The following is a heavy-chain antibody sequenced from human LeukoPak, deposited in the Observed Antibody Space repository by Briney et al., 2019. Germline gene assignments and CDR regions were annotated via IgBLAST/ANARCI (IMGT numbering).Heavy chain of an antibody. Sequence: GESLKISCQGSGYSFTSYWIGWVRQMPGKGLAWMEIIYPGDSDTRYSLSFQGQITISAEKSISTAYLQWSSLKASDTAMYYCARPRIVGAQVDAFDIWGQGTMVTVSS. D-gene: IGHD1-26*01. V-gene: IGHV5-51*01. CDR2: IYPGDSDT. CDR1: GYSFTSYW. J-gene: IGHJ3*02. CDR3: ARPRIVGAQVDAFDI.